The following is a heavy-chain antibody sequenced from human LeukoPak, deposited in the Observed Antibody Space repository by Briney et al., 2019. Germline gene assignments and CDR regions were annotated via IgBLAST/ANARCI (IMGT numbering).Heavy chain of an antibody. V-gene: IGHV1-24*01. D-gene: IGHD4-23*01. CDR1: GYTLTELS. Sequence: ASVKVSCKVSGYTLTELSMHWVRQAPGKGLEWMGGFGPEDGETIYAQKFQGRVTMTEDTSTDTAYMELSSLRSEDTAVYYCATDGYGGNYHFDYWGQGTLVTVSS. CDR2: FGPEDGET. CDR3: ATDGYGGNYHFDY. J-gene: IGHJ4*02.